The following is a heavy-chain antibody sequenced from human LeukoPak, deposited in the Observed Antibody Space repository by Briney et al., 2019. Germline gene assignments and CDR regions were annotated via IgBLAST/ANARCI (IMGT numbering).Heavy chain of an antibody. J-gene: IGHJ4*02. V-gene: IGHV3-9*01. Sequence: GRSLRLYCAASRFTFDDYAMHWVRQAPGKGLEWVSGISWNSGSIGYADSVKGRFTISRDNAKNSLYLQMNSLRAEDTALYYCAKVGAGGAPIFDYWGQGTLVTVSS. CDR1: RFTFDDYA. CDR2: ISWNSGSI. D-gene: IGHD4/OR15-4a*01. CDR3: AKVGAGGAPIFDY.